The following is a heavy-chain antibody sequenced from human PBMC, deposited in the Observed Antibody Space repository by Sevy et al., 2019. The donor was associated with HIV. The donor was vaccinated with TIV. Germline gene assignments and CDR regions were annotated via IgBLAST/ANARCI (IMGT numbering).Heavy chain of an antibody. V-gene: IGHV1-18*01. CDR3: ARVVGDFWSGSSTYNWFDP. J-gene: IGHJ5*02. CDR1: GYTFTSYG. Sequence: ASVKVSCKASGYTFTSYGISWVRQAPGQGLEWMGWISAYNGNTNYAQKLQGRVTMTTYTSTSTAYMELRSLRSDDTAVYYCARVVGDFWSGSSTYNWFDPWGQGTLVTVSS. D-gene: IGHD3-3*01. CDR2: ISAYNGNT.